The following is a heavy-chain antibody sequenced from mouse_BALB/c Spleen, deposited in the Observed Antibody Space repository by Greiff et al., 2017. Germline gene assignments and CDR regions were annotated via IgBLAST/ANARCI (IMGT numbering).Heavy chain of an antibody. V-gene: IGHV3-2*02. J-gene: IGHJ1*01. CDR1: GYSITSDYA. CDR2: ISYSGST. CDR3: ARGADRRLYFDV. Sequence: EVMLVESGPGLVKPSQSLSLTCTVTGYSITSDYAWNWIRQFPGNKLEWMGYISYSGSTSYNPSLKSRISITRDTSKNQFFLQLNSVTTEDTATYYCARGADRRLYFDVWGAGTTVTVSS. D-gene: IGHD6-1*01.